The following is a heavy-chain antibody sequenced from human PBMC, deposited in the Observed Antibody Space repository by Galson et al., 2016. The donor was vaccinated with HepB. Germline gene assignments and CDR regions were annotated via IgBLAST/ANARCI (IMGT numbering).Heavy chain of an antibody. V-gene: IGHV4-59*01. D-gene: IGHD6-19*01. CDR1: GGSISRYY. J-gene: IGHJ2*01. CDR2: IYYSGST. CDR3: ARALYPHPGIAVADVLYWYFDL. Sequence: SETLSLTCTVSGGSISRYYWSWIRQPPGKGLEWIGYIYYSGSTNDDPSLKSRVTISVDTSKNQFSLKLSSVTAADTAVYFCARALYPHPGIAVADVLYWYFDLWGRGTLVTVSS.